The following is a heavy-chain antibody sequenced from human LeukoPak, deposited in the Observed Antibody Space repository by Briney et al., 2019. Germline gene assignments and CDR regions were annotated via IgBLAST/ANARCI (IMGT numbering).Heavy chain of an antibody. CDR2: ISAYNGNT. CDR3: ARSIAAAGHYYFDY. Sequence: ASVRVSCKASGYTFTSYGISWVRQAPGQGLEWMGWISAYNGNTNYAQKLQGRVTMTTDTSTSTAYMELRSLRSDDTAVYYCARSIAAAGHYYFDYWGQGTLVTVSS. CDR1: GYTFTSYG. D-gene: IGHD6-13*01. J-gene: IGHJ4*02. V-gene: IGHV1-18*01.